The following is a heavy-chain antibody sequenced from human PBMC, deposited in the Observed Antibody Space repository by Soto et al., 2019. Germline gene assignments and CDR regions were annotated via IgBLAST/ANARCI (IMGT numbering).Heavy chain of an antibody. D-gene: IGHD3-10*01. CDR2: ISYDGSEK. V-gene: IGHV3-30*18. Sequence: QVQLVESGGGVVQPGRSLRLSCAASGFTFSSYAMYWVRQAPGKGLEWVAVISYDGSEKYYADSVKGRFTISRDNSKNTLYLQMNSLRAEDTAVYYCAKPIQWFGELQGPFDYWGQGTLVTVSS. CDR1: GFTFSSYA. CDR3: AKPIQWFGELQGPFDY. J-gene: IGHJ4*02.